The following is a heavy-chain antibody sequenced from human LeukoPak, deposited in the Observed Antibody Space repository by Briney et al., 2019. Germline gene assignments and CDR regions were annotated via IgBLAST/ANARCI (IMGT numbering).Heavy chain of an antibody. V-gene: IGHV1-2*02. CDR3: ARDVYRFLRYHFDV. CDR1: GYFLAAYY. Sequence: ASVKVSCKASGYFLAAYYMHWVRLAPGQGLEWKGWINPTSGGANYAQKFQGRVTLTRNTSLSTVYMEINGLQFDDSGVYFCARDVYRFLRYHFDVWGQGTPVTVFS. J-gene: IGHJ4*02. CDR2: INPTSGGA. D-gene: IGHD5/OR15-5a*01.